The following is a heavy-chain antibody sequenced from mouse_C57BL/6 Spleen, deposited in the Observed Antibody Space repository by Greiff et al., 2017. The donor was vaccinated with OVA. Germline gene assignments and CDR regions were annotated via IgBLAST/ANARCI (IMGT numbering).Heavy chain of an antibody. J-gene: IGHJ2*01. CDR3: ARSLTGSYFDY. D-gene: IGHD4-1*01. CDR1: GYTFTSYW. Sequence: VQLQQSGAELVKPGASVKMSCKASGYTFTSYWITWVKQRPGQGLEWIGDIYPGSGSTNYNEKFKSKATLTVATSSSTAYMLLSSLTSEDSAVYYCARSLTGSYFDYWGQGTTLTVSS. CDR2: IYPGSGST. V-gene: IGHV1-55*01.